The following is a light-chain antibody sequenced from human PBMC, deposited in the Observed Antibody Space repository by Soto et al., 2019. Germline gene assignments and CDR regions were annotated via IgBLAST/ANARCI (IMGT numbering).Light chain of an antibody. Sequence: QSALTQPPSGSGSPGQSFTISCTGTSSDVGGYNFVSWYQQHPGKVPKLMIFDVNSRPSGVSDRFSGSKSGNTASLTISGLQAEDEDDYYCSSYISNSTHVFGSGTKVTVL. J-gene: IGLJ1*01. V-gene: IGLV2-14*03. CDR3: SSYISNSTHV. CDR1: SSDVGGYNF. CDR2: DVN.